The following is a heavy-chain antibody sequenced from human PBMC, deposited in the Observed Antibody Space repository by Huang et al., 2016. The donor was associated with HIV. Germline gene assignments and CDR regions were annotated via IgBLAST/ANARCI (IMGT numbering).Heavy chain of an antibody. CDR1: GFTVSTNY. J-gene: IGHJ4*02. CDR3: AKEGDTGAALGY. CDR2: IYSGGTT. Sequence: EVQLVESGGGLIQPGGSLRLSCAASGFTVSTNYMTWVRQAPGKGVEWGSLIYSGGTTYYADSVKGRFTISRDDSENTLYLHMTSLRAGDTAVYYCAKEGDTGAALGYWGQGTLVTVS. V-gene: IGHV3-53*01. D-gene: IGHD2-8*02.